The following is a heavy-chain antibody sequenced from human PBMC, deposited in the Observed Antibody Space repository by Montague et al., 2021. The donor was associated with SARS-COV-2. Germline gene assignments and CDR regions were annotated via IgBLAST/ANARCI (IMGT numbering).Heavy chain of an antibody. Sequence: SETLSLTCVVSDVSLSSSTWWSWVRPSPGKGLEWVGETYLSGFTXYNPSVKSRVTISLDDSRSQFSLRQTSVTAADTAVYFCARGGLGNRGFDYWGQGALVTVSS. V-gene: IGHV4-4*02. CDR3: ARGGLGNRGFDY. CDR1: DVSLSSSTW. CDR2: TYLSGFT. D-gene: IGHD3/OR15-3a*01. J-gene: IGHJ4*02.